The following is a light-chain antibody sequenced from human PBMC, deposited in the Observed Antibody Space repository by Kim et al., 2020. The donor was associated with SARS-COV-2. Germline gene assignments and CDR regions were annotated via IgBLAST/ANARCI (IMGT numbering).Light chain of an antibody. CDR1: QSISSY. CDR3: QQSYSTPYT. CDR2: AAS. J-gene: IGKJ2*01. V-gene: IGKV1-39*01. Sequence: DIQMTQSPFSLSASVGDRVTITCRASQSISSYLNWYQQKPGKAPKLLIYAASSLQSGVPSRFSGSGSGTDFTLTISSLQPEDFATYDCQQSYSTPYTFGQGTKLEI.